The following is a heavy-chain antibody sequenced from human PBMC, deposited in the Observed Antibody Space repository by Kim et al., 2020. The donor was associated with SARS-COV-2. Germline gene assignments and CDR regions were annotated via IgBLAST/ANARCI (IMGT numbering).Heavy chain of an antibody. Sequence: GGSLRLSCAASGFTFSSYEMNWVRQAPGKGLEWVSYISSSGSTIYYADSVKGRFTISRDNAKNSLYLQMNSLRAEDTAVYYCARDPLKPSTSIPRYWGQGTLVTVSS. D-gene: IGHD2-2*01. J-gene: IGHJ4*02. CDR2: ISSSGSTI. CDR3: ARDPLKPSTSIPRY. V-gene: IGHV3-48*03. CDR1: GFTFSSYE.